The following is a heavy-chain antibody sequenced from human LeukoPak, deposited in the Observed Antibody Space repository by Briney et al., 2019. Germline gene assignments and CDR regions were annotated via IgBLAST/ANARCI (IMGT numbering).Heavy chain of an antibody. V-gene: IGHV1-3*01. Sequence: ASVKVSCRASGYTFTSYAMHWVRQAPGQRLEWMGWINAGNGNTKYSQKFQGRVTITRDTSASTAYMELSSLRSEDTAVYYCARPPTAMVLHFDYWGQGTLVTVSS. CDR2: INAGNGNT. D-gene: IGHD5-18*01. CDR3: ARPPTAMVLHFDY. J-gene: IGHJ4*02. CDR1: GYTFTSYA.